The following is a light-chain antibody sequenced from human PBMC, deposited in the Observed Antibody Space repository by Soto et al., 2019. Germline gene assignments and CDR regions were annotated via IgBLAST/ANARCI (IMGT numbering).Light chain of an antibody. CDR1: SSDVGSYNL. V-gene: IGLV2-23*01. Sequence: QSALTQPASVSGSHGQSITISCTGTSSDVGSYNLVSRYQQHPGKVPKSMIYEASKRPSGAPNRFSGSKSGNTASLTISGLQAEDEADYYCCSYAGSSTWVFGTGTKLTVL. CDR2: EAS. J-gene: IGLJ1*01. CDR3: CSYAGSSTWV.